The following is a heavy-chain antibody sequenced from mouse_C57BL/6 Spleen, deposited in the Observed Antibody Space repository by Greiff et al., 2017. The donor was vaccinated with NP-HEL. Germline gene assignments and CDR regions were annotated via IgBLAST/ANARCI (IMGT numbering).Heavy chain of an antibody. CDR1: GYTFTSYW. Sequence: VQLQQPGTELVKPGASVKLSCKASGYTFTSYWMHWVKQRPGQGLEWIGNINPSNGGTNYNEKFKSKATLTVDKSSSTAYMQLSSLTSEDSAVYYCARGRGYGNPYYYAMDYWGQGTSVTVSS. CDR2: INPSNGGT. CDR3: ARGRGYGNPYYYAMDY. V-gene: IGHV1-53*01. J-gene: IGHJ4*01. D-gene: IGHD2-1*01.